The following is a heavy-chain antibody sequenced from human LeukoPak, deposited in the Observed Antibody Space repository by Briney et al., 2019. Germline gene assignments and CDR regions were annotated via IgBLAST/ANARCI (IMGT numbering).Heavy chain of an antibody. V-gene: IGHV3-23*01. CDR2: VSGTGTST. CDR1: GFTFSSYS. D-gene: IGHD3-3*01. CDR3: AKGYYDSHRGFFEY. J-gene: IGHJ4*02. Sequence: GGSLRLSCAASGFTFSSYSMNWVRQAPGKGLDWVSTVSGTGTSTFYADSVKVRATISRDNSKNMLYLQMSSLRAEDTAMYYCAKGYYDSHRGFFEYWGLGTLVTVSS.